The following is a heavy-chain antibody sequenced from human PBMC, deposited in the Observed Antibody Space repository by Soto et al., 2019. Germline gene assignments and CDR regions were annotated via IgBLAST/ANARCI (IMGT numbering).Heavy chain of an antibody. CDR2: IKQDVTSK. D-gene: IGHD3-16*01. J-gene: IGHJ4*02. Sequence: EVQLVESGGGLVQPGGSLRLSCEASGFTFTSYWMSWVRQVPGKGLEWVANIKQDVTSKYYADSVKGRLTVSRDNAKSSVHLQMDSLRDEDTAVYRCARLRFILTERDFDSWGQGTLVTVSS. V-gene: IGHV3-7*05. CDR3: ARLRFILTERDFDS. CDR1: GFTFTSYW.